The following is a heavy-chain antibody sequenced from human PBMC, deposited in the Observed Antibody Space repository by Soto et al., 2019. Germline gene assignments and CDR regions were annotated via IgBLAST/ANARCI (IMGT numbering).Heavy chain of an antibody. Sequence: SETLSLTCTVSGGSISSYYWSWIRQPPGKGLEWIGYIYYSGSTNYNPSLKSRVTVSVDTSKNQFSLKLSSVTAAATAVYYCASSYGYELTKFDYWGQGTLVTGS. CDR1: GGSISSYY. CDR2: IYYSGST. J-gene: IGHJ4*02. D-gene: IGHD1-26*01. V-gene: IGHV4-59*01. CDR3: ASSYGYELTKFDY.